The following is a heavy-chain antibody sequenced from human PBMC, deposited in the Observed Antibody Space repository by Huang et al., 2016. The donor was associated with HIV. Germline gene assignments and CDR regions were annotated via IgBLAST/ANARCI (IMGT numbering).Heavy chain of an antibody. CDR3: ARQGTLASLDF. D-gene: IGHD1-7*01. CDR2: TYPGDSDT. J-gene: IGHJ4*02. CDR1: GYSFSTYW. V-gene: IGHV5-51*01. Sequence: EVQLVQSGAEVKKPGESLKISCKGSGYSFSTYWVGWGRQKAGKGLEGMGITYPGDSDTRYSPSFQGQVTISADKSINTAYLQWSSLKASDTAIYYCARQGTLASLDFWGQGTLVTVSS.